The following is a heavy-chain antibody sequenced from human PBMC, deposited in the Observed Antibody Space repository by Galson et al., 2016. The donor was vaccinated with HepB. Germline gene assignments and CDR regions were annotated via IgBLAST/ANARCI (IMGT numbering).Heavy chain of an antibody. J-gene: IGHJ3*02. Sequence: PALVNPTQTLTLTCTFYGFSLRTNGMCVSWIRQPPGKALEWLARLDWDNNEYRSPSLRTTLTISKDTSKNQVVLTMTNLAPEDPATYYCARTPRYCRGDGCDGFDIWGQGTMVTVSS. V-gene: IGHV2-70*11. CDR1: GFSLRTNGMC. CDR3: ARTPRYCRGDGCDGFDI. D-gene: IGHD2-15*01. CDR2: LDWDNNE.